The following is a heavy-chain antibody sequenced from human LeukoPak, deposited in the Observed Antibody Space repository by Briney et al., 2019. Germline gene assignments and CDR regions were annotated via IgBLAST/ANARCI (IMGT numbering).Heavy chain of an antibody. CDR2: IYPGDSDT. V-gene: IGHV5-51*01. Sequence: HGESLKISCQGLGYSFSSYWIDWVRQVPGKGLEWLGVIYPGDSDTRYSPSFQGQVTISADKSISTAYLQWSSLKASGTAMYYCARHRTEMATITHYYFDYWGQGTLVTVSS. D-gene: IGHD5-24*01. CDR3: ARHRTEMATITHYYFDY. CDR1: GYSFSSYW. J-gene: IGHJ4*02.